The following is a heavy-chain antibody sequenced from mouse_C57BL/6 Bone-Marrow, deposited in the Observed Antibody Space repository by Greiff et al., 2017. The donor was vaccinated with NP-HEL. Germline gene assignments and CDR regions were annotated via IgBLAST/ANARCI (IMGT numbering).Heavy chain of an antibody. CDR3: ASMITYYFDY. CDR2: IDPSDSYT. CDR1: GYTFTSYW. V-gene: IGHV1-59*01. Sequence: QVQLKQPGAELVRPGTSVKLSCKASGYTFTSYWMHWVKQRPGQGLEWIGVIDPSDSYTNYNQKFKGKATLTVDTSSSTAYMQLSSLTSEDTAVYYCASMITYYFDYWGQGTTLTVSS. D-gene: IGHD2-4*01. J-gene: IGHJ2*01.